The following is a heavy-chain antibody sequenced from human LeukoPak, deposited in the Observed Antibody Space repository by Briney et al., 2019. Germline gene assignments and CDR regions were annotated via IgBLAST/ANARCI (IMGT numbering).Heavy chain of an antibody. D-gene: IGHD3-22*01. CDR2: ISSSSYI. V-gene: IGHV3-21*01. J-gene: IGHJ4*02. Sequence: GGSLRLSCAASGFTFSSYSMNWVRQAPGKGLEWVSSISSSSYIYYADSVKGRFTISRDNAKNSLYLQMNSLRAEDTAVYYCASSTQPMIVHPYYFDYWGQGTLVTVSS. CDR1: GFTFSSYS. CDR3: ASSTQPMIVHPYYFDY.